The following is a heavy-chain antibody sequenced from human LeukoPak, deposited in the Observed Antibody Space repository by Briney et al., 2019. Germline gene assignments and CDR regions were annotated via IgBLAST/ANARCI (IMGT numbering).Heavy chain of an antibody. CDR3: AKAALVRGVLRSHFDY. J-gene: IGHJ4*02. CDR2: ISSSRNFT. CDR1: GFTFSDYA. D-gene: IGHD3-10*01. V-gene: IGHV3-11*06. Sequence: PGGSLRLSCTASGFTFSDYAMTWVRQAPGKGLEWDSSISSSRNFTHYADSVKGRFTISRDNSKKTPYLQLSSLRAEDTAVYYCAKAALVRGVLRSHFDYWGQGSLVTVSS.